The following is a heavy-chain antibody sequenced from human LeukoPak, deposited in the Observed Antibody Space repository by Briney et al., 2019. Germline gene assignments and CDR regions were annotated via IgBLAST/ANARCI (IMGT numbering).Heavy chain of an antibody. Sequence: PGGSLRLSCAASGFTFSSFAMSWVRQAPGKGLDWVSAISGGSDNTYYADSAKGRFTISRDNSKNTLDLHMSSLTADDTAVYYCANMQLVKGVFEIWGQGTRVTVSS. CDR1: GFTFSSFA. D-gene: IGHD6-13*01. CDR3: ANMQLVKGVFEI. CDR2: ISGGSDNT. J-gene: IGHJ3*02. V-gene: IGHV3-23*01.